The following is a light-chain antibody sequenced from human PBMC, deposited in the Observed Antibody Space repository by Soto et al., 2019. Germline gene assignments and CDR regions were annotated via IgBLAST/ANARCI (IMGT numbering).Light chain of an antibody. CDR2: TAS. CDR3: QQYNKWPQT. J-gene: IGKJ1*01. Sequence: EIVLTQSPGTLSLSPGERGTLSCRASQNLGSNLAWYQQKPGQAPRLLIYTASTRATGIPAKFSASGSGTEFTLTISSLQSEDFAVYYCQQYNKWPQTFGQGTKVDIK. V-gene: IGKV3-15*01. CDR1: QNLGSN.